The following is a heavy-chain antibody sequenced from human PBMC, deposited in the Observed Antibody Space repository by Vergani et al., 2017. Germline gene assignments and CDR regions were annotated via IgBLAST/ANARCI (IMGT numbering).Heavy chain of an antibody. CDR2: IIPILGIA. CDR3: ARRNRYYYGSGSSPYYYYGMDV. CDR1: GGTFSSYT. Sequence: QVQLVQSGAEVKKPGSSVKVSCKASGGTFSSYTISWVRQAPGQGLEWMGRIIPILGIANYAQKFQGRVTITADKSTSTAYMELSSLRSEDTAVYYCARRNRYYYGSGSSPYYYYGMDVWGQGTTVTVSS. V-gene: IGHV1-69*02. J-gene: IGHJ6*02. D-gene: IGHD3-10*01.